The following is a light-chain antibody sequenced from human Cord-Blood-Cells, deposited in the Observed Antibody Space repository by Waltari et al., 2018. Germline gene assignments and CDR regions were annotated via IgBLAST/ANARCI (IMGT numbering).Light chain of an antibody. V-gene: IGKV1-39*01. J-gene: IGKJ2*01. CDR1: QSISSY. Sequence: DLQMTQTPSSLHPSVGARATITCRASQSISSYLNWYQQKPGNAPKLLIYAASSLQSGVPSRFSGSGSGTDFTLTISSLQPEDFATYYCQQSYSTPPTFGQGTKLEIK. CDR2: AAS. CDR3: QQSYSTPPT.